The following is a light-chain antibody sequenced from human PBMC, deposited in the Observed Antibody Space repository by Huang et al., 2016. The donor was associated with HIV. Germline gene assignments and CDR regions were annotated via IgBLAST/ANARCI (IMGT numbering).Light chain of an antibody. CDR2: GAS. J-gene: IGKJ4*01. V-gene: IGKV3-15*01. CDR3: QQYNNRPPLT. CDR1: QSVGSN. Sequence: EIVMTQSPVTLSVSPGERVTLSCRASQSVGSNLAWYQQKPGQPPRLLIYGASTRATGIPARFSGSVSGTEFALIISSLQSEDSAVYYCQQYNNRPPLTFGGGTKVEIK.